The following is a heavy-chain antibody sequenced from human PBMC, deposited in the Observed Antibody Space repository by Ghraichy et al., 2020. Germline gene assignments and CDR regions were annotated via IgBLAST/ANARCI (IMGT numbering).Heavy chain of an antibody. D-gene: IGHD3-22*01. Sequence: GESLNISCAASGFTFSSYSMNWVRQAPGKGLEWVSSISPSGTYIYSADSAKGRFTISRDSAKNSLYLQMSSLRAEDTAVYYCARSYYYDSSGYYAGDGFDIWGQGTMVTVSS. J-gene: IGHJ3*02. CDR3: ARSYYYDSSGYYAGDGFDI. V-gene: IGHV3-21*01. CDR1: GFTFSSYS. CDR2: ISPSGTYI.